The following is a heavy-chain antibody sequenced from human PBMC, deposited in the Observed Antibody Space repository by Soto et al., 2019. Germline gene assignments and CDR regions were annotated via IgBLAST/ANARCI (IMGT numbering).Heavy chain of an antibody. CDR3: ARQRKGAAAGPVDAFDI. D-gene: IGHD6-13*01. CDR1: GYTFSVYY. Sequence: QVQLVQSGAEVKKPGASVKVSCKASGYTFSVYYMHWVRQAPGQGLEWMGWISPNSGGTFYAQKFHGRVTMTRDTSINMAYMELTSLKSDHTAVYYCARQRKGAAAGPVDAFDIWGQGTMLTVSS. V-gene: IGHV1-2*02. CDR2: ISPNSGGT. J-gene: IGHJ3*02.